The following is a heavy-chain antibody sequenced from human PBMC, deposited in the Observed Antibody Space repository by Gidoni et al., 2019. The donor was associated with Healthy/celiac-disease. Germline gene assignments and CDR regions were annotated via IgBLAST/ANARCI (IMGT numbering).Heavy chain of an antibody. J-gene: IGHJ4*02. V-gene: IGHV3-30*03. D-gene: IGHD3-22*01. Sequence: QVQLVESGGGVVQPGRSLRLSCAASGFTFSSYGMHWVRQAPGKGLEWVAVISYDGSNKYYADSVKGRFTISRDNSKNTLYLQMNSLRAEDTAVYYCATDHHYYDSSGYYPFDYWGQGTLVTVSS. CDR2: ISYDGSNK. CDR3: ATDHHYYDSSGYYPFDY. CDR1: GFTFSSYG.